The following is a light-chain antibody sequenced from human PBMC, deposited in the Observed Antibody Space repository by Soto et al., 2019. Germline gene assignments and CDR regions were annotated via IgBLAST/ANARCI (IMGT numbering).Light chain of an antibody. J-gene: IGKJ5*01. V-gene: IGKV3-20*01. CDR2: GAS. Sequence: EIVLTQSPGTLSLSPGERATLSCRASQSVSSSYLAWYQQKPGQAPRLLIYGASSRATGIPDRFSGSGSETDFTLTISRLEPEDVAVYYCQQYGSSPLITFGQGTRLETK. CDR1: QSVSSSY. CDR3: QQYGSSPLIT.